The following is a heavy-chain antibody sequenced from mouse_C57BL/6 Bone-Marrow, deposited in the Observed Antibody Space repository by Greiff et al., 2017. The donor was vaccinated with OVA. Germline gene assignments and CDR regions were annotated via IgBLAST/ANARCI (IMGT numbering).Heavy chain of an antibody. CDR3: AKGIYDNEDY. J-gene: IGHJ2*01. V-gene: IGHV1-53*01. CDR1: GYTFTSYW. Sequence: QVQLQQPGTELVKPGASVKLSCKASGYTFTSYWMHWVQQRPGQGLEWIGNINPSNGGTNYNEKFKSKATLTVDKSSSTAYMQRSSPTSEDSEVYSCAKGIYDNEDYWGQGTTLTVSS. D-gene: IGHD2-4*01. CDR2: INPSNGGT.